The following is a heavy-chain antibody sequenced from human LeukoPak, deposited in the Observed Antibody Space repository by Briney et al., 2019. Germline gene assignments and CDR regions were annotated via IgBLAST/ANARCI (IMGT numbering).Heavy chain of an antibody. V-gene: IGHV4-59*01. CDR1: GGSISSYY. Sequence: SETLSLTCTVSGGSISSYYWSWIRQPPGKGLEWIGYIYYSGSTNYNPSLKSRVTISVDTSKNQFSLKLSSVTAADTAVYYCAREVFCSSTSCPNWFDPWGQGTLVTVSS. CDR2: IYYSGST. D-gene: IGHD2-2*01. J-gene: IGHJ5*02. CDR3: AREVFCSSTSCPNWFDP.